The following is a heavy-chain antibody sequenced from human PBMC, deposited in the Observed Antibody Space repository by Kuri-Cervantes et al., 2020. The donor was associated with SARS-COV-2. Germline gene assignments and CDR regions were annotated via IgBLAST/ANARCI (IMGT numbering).Heavy chain of an antibody. V-gene: IGHV3-30-3*01. CDR2: ISYDGSNK. CDR3: ARVRALCGGDCYSANDAFDI. Sequence: GESLKISCAASGFTFSSYAMHWVRQAPGKGLEWVAVISYDGSNKYYADSAKGRFTISRDNSKNTLYLQMNSLRAEDTAVYYCARVRALCGGDCYSANDAFDIWGQGTMVTVSS. CDR1: GFTFSSYA. D-gene: IGHD2-21*02. J-gene: IGHJ3*02.